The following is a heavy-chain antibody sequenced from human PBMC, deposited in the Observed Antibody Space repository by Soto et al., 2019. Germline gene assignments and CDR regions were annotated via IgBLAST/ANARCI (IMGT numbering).Heavy chain of an antibody. CDR1: GFTFSSCS. J-gene: IGHJ1*01. V-gene: IGHV3-21*01. Sequence: PGGSLRLSCAASGFTFSSCSMNWVRQAPGKGLEWVSSISSSSSYIYYADSVKGRFTISRDNAKNSLYLQMNSLRAEDTAVYYCARDCDGCIAALFQRWGQGTLVTVSS. CDR2: ISSSSSYI. D-gene: IGHD6-13*01. CDR3: ARDCDGCIAALFQR.